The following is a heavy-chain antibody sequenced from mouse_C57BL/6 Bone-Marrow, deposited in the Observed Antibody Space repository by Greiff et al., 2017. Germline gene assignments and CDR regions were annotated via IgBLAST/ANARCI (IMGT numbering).Heavy chain of an antibody. CDR2: IYPGSGST. D-gene: IGHD1-1*01. J-gene: IGHJ3*01. CDR3: ARGDGSSLFAY. V-gene: IGHV1-55*01. Sequence: QVQLQQPGAELVKPGASVKLSCKASGYTFTSYWMHWVKQRPGQGLEWIGDIYPGSGSTNYNEKFKSKATLTVDTSSSTAYMQLSSLTSEDSAVYYCARGDGSSLFAYWGQGTLVTVSA. CDR1: GYTFTSYW.